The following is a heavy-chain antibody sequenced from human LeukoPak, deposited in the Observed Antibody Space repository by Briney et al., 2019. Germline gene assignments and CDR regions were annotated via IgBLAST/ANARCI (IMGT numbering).Heavy chain of an antibody. J-gene: IGHJ3*02. V-gene: IGHV3-53*01. CDR1: GFSVISNY. CDR2: IYSGGST. Sequence: QPGGSLRLSCAASGFSVISNYMSWVRQAPGKGLEWVSLIYSGGSTNYVDSVKGRFTISRDNSRNTLYLQMNSLRAEDTAVYYCARDGGGTYSLAFDIWGQGTMVTVSS. D-gene: IGHD1-26*01. CDR3: ARDGGGTYSLAFDI.